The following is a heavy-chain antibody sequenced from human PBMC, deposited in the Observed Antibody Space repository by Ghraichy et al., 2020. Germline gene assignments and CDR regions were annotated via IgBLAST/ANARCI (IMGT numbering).Heavy chain of an antibody. Sequence: ASEKVSCKATGYTFTNHALHWVRQAPGQRLEWMGCINGDNDNTAYSQKFQGRVTITKDTSANTVYMEMTSLTSEDTAMYHCARGHAPGSWLIDYWGQGTLVTVSS. J-gene: IGHJ4*02. CDR3: ARGHAPGSWLIDY. CDR2: INGDNDNT. CDR1: GYTFTNHA. D-gene: IGHD3-10*01. V-gene: IGHV1-3*01.